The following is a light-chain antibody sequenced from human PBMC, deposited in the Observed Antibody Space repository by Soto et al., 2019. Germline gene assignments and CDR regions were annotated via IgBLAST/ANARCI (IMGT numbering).Light chain of an antibody. V-gene: IGKV2-28*01. CDR1: LSLLHSNGYNY. CDR3: MQPLQSWT. CDR2: LGS. Sequence: DIVMTQSPLSLPVTPGEPSSMSCRSSLSLLHSNGYNYLDWYLQKPGQSPQLLIYLGSNRASGVPDRFSGSGSGTDFTLKISRVEAEDVGVYYCMQPLQSWTFGQGTKVAIK. J-gene: IGKJ1*01.